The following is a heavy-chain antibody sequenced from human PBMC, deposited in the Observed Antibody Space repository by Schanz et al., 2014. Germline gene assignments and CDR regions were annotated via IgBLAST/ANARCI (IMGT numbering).Heavy chain of an antibody. J-gene: IGHJ4*02. Sequence: QVQLVQSGAEVKKPGASVKVSCKASGYTFTSYYMHWVRQAPGQGLEWMGIINPSGGSTSYAQKFEGRVTMTRDASTSTVYMELSSLRSEDTAVYYCARDGEAAADCDYWGQGTLVTVSS. D-gene: IGHD6-13*01. CDR1: GYTFTSYY. V-gene: IGHV1-46*03. CDR2: INPSGGST. CDR3: ARDGEAAADCDY.